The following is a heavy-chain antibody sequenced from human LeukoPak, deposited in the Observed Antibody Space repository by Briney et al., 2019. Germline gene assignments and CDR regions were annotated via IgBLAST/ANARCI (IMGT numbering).Heavy chain of an antibody. Sequence: SVKVSCKASGGTFSSYAISWVRQAPGQGLEWMGGIIPIFGTANYAQKFQGRVTITTDESTSTAYMELSSLRSEDTAVYYCARDSVRFLKWSYFADAFDIWGQGTMVTVSS. CDR3: ARDSVRFLKWSYFADAFDI. CDR1: GGTFSSYA. D-gene: IGHD3-3*01. CDR2: IIPIFGTA. J-gene: IGHJ3*02. V-gene: IGHV1-69*05.